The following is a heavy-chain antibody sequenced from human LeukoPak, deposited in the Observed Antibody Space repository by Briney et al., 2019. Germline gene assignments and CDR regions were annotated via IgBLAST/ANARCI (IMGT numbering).Heavy chain of an antibody. CDR1: GGSISSYY. V-gene: IGHV4-59*01. CDR2: IYYSGST. D-gene: IGHD2-2*01. Sequence: TSETLSLTCTVSGGSISSYYWSWIRQPPGKGLEWIGYIYYSGSTNYNPSPKSRVTISVDTSKNQFSLKLSSVTAADTAVYYCARVCPDIVVVPAEYWYFDLWGRGTLVTVSS. J-gene: IGHJ2*01. CDR3: ARVCPDIVVVPAEYWYFDL.